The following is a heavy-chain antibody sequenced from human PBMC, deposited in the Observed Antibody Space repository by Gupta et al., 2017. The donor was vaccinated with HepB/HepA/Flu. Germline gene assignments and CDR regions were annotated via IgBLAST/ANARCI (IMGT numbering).Heavy chain of an antibody. V-gene: IGHV4-4*07. CDR3: ARGIVGPLSLGYYYFQMDV. CDR1: GDSIIDYY. CDR2: MYTSGTT. Sequence: QVQLQESGPGLVKPSETLSLSCTVSGDSIIDYYWTWIRQSAGGGLEWIGRMYTSGTTSYNPSLRSRVTMSLDTSKNQFSLKLTSVTAADTAVYYCARGIVGPLSLGYYYFQMDVWGKGATVTVSS. J-gene: IGHJ6*03. D-gene: IGHD2-15*01.